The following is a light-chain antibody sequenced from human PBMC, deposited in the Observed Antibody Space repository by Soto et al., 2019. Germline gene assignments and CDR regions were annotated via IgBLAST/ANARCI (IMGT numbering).Light chain of an antibody. CDR2: LEGSGSY. Sequence: QYVLTQSSAASASLGSSVKLTCTLSSGHSSYIIAWHQQQPGKAPRYLMKLEGSGSYNKGSGVPDRFSGSSSGADRYLTISNLQSEDEADYYCETWDSNTHVFGTGTKVTVL. V-gene: IGLV4-60*03. CDR1: SGHSSYI. J-gene: IGLJ1*01. CDR3: ETWDSNTHV.